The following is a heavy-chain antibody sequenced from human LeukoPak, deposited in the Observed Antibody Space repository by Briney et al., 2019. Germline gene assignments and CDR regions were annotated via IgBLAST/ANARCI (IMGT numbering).Heavy chain of an antibody. CDR1: GFTFSSYG. J-gene: IGHJ4*02. CDR2: ISYDGSNK. Sequence: GGSLRLSCAASGFTFSSYGMHWVRQAPGKGVEWVAVISYDGSNKYYADSFKGRFTISRDNSKNTLYLQMNSLRAEDTAVYYCAKDMASITTLDYWGQGTLVTVSS. CDR3: AKDMASITTLDY. V-gene: IGHV3-30*18. D-gene: IGHD5-24*01.